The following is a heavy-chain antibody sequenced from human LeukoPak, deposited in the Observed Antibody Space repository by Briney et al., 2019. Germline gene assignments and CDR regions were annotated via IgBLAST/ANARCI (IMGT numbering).Heavy chain of an antibody. D-gene: IGHD1-26*01. Sequence: GGSLRLSCAASGFTFSSQAMSWVRQAPGKGLECVSGISGTGGRTYYADSVKGRFTISRDNSKNTLYLQMNSLRVEDTAVYYCAKYCPKVEPPDYMDVWGKGTTVTVS. V-gene: IGHV3-23*01. J-gene: IGHJ6*03. CDR3: AKYCPKVEPPDYMDV. CDR1: GFTFSSQA. CDR2: ISGTGGRT.